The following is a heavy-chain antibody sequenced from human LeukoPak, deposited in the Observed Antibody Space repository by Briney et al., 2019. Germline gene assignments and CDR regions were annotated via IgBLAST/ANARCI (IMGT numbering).Heavy chain of an antibody. CDR1: GFTFRSYN. J-gene: IGHJ6*03. Sequence: GGSLRLSCAASGFTFRSYNMNWVRQAPGKGLEWVSYISSSSTTFYYADSVKGRFTISRDDAKNSLYLQMNSLRAEDTAVYYCARHRERFLEWLSTSYYYYYMDVWGIGTTVTVSS. CDR2: ISSSSTTF. V-gene: IGHV3-48*01. D-gene: IGHD3-3*01. CDR3: ARHRERFLEWLSTSYYYYYMDV.